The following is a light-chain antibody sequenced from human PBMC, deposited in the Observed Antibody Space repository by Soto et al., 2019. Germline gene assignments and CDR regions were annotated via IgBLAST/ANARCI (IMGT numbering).Light chain of an antibody. J-gene: IGLJ1*01. V-gene: IGLV2-23*01. CDR2: EGS. CDR1: SSDVGNYNL. CDR3: CSYAGSSTYV. Sequence: QSALTQPASVSGSPGQSITISCTGTSSDVGNYNLVSWYQQHPGKAPKLMIYEGSKRPSGVSNRFSGSKSGNTASLTISILQAEDEADYYCCSYAGSSTYVFGTGTKLTFL.